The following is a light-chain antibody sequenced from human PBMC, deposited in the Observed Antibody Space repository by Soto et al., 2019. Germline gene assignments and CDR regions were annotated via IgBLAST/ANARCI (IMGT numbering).Light chain of an antibody. CDR1: QSVTNN. CDR2: GAS. V-gene: IGKV3-15*01. J-gene: IGKJ2*01. Sequence: EIVMTQSPAALSVSPGESVTLSCRASQSVTNNFAWYQQKPGQAPRLLIYGASTRATGIPVRFSGSGSGTDFTLTISGLQSEDFAVYYCQQYNNWPPYTFGQGTKLEIK. CDR3: QQYNNWPPYT.